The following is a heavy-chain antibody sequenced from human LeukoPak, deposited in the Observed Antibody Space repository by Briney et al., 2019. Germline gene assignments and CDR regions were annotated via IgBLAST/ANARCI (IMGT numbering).Heavy chain of an antibody. Sequence: SETLSLTCNVSGGSISNSPYYWGWIRQPPGKGLEWIGSMHYSGTTYHNPSLRSRVTISVDTSKNRFSLRLISVTAADTAVYYCARNDRGRPADYWGQGTLVTVSS. CDR1: GGSISNSPYY. D-gene: IGHD1-26*01. CDR3: ARNDRGRPADY. CDR2: MHYSGTT. J-gene: IGHJ4*02. V-gene: IGHV4-39*01.